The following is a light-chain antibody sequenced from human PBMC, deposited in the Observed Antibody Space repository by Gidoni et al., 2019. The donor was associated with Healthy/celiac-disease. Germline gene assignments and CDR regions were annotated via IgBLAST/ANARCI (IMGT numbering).Light chain of an antibody. V-gene: IGKV1-33*01. CDR3: QQDDNLPALT. CDR1: QDISNY. CDR2: DAS. J-gene: IGKJ4*01. Sequence: DIQMTQSPSSLSASVGDRVTITCQASQDISNYLNWYQQKPGKAPKLLIYDASNLETGVPSRFSGSGSRTDFTFTISSLQPEDIATYYCQQDDNLPALTFXGXTKVEIK.